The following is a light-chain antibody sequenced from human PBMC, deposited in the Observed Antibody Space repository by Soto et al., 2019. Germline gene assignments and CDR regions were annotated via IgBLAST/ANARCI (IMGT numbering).Light chain of an antibody. CDR1: SSDVGGYNY. CDR2: DVS. CDR3: CSYAGSYPYV. Sequence: QSVLTQPRSVSGSPGQSVTISCTGTSSDVGGYNYVSWYQQHLGKAPKLMIYDVSKRPSGVPDRFSGSKSGNTASLTISGLQAEDEADYYCCSYAGSYPYVFGTGTKVTVL. V-gene: IGLV2-11*01. J-gene: IGLJ1*01.